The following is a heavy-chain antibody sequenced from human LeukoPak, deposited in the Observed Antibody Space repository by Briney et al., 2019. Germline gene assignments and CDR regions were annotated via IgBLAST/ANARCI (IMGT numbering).Heavy chain of an antibody. CDR1: GYAFTSYY. V-gene: IGHV1-46*01. CDR3: ARGYSSGWSLGDWFDP. D-gene: IGHD6-19*01. CDR2: INPSGGST. J-gene: IGHJ5*02. Sequence: ASVKVSCKASGYAFTSYYMHWVRQAPGQGLEWMGIINPSGGSTSYAQKFQGRVTMTRDTSTSTVYMELSSLRSEDTAVYYCARGYSSGWSLGDWFDPWGQGTLVTVSS.